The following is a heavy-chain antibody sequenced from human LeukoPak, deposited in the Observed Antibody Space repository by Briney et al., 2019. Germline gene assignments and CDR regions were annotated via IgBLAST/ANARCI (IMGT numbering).Heavy chain of an antibody. CDR1: GYTFGTYY. CDR3: ARDWCSGGSCYFDY. Sequence: ASVKVSCKASGYTFGTYYLHWVRKAPGQGLQWMGIVNPNDGTTHYAQKFQGRVTMTTDTSTSTAYMELRSLRSDDTAVYYCARDWCSGGSCYFDYWGQGTLVTVSS. D-gene: IGHD2-15*01. CDR2: VNPNDGTT. J-gene: IGHJ4*02. V-gene: IGHV1-46*01.